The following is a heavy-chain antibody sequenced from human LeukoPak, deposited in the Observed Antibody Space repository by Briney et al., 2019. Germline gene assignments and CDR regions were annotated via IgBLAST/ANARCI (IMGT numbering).Heavy chain of an antibody. V-gene: IGHV1-18*01. J-gene: IGHJ4*02. CDR2: ISAYNGNT. CDR1: GYTFTSYD. D-gene: IGHD2-2*01. Sequence: ASVKVSCKASGYTFTSYDINWVRQATGQGLEWMGWISAYNGNTNYAQKLQGRVTMTTDTSTSTAYMELRSLRSDDTAVYYCARDEDIVVVPAAMFYWGQGTLVTVSS. CDR3: ARDEDIVVVPAAMFY.